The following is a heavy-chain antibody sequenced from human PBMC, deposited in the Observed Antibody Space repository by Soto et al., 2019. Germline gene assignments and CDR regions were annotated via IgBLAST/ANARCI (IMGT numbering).Heavy chain of an antibody. CDR1: GYIFVNYG. CDR2: ISPYTGNT. CDR3: VMVDNYVTPTPQDV. V-gene: IGHV1-18*01. Sequence: VQLVQSGDEVKKPGASVKVSCKASGYIFVNYGIAWVRQAPRQGLEWMGWISPYTGNTHSASKVQGRLTMTTDTSTSIADMDLGSLTSDDTAVYYCVMVDNYVTPTPQDVWGQGTTVTVSS. J-gene: IGHJ6*02. D-gene: IGHD3-16*01.